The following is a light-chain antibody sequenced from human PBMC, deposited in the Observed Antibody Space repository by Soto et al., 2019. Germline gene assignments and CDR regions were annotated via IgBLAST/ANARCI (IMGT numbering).Light chain of an antibody. CDR1: QRINES. V-gene: IGKV1-5*01. CDR3: QETNYHT. Sequence: DIQMTQSPSTLSASVGDRVTITCRASQRINESLAWYQKKPGEAPKLLIYDASNLQSGVPSRFSGSGSGTEFTLTISSLQPDDLATYYCQETNYHTFGQGTKLEIK. J-gene: IGKJ2*01. CDR2: DAS.